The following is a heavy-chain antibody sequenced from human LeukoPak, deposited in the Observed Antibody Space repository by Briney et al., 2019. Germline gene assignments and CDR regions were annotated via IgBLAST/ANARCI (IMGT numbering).Heavy chain of an antibody. CDR1: GYTFTSYG. CDR2: ISAYNGNT. J-gene: IGHJ6*02. Sequence: ASVKVSCKASGYTFTSYGISWVRQAPGQGLEWMGWISAYNGNTNYAQKLQGRVTMTTDTSTSTAYMELRSLRSDDTAVYYCAGYYDSSGYAHRENYYYYYGMDVWGQGTTVTASS. V-gene: IGHV1-18*01. CDR3: AGYYDSSGYAHRENYYYYYGMDV. D-gene: IGHD3-22*01.